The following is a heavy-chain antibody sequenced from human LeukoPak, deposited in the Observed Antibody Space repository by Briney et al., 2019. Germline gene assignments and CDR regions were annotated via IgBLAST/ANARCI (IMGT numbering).Heavy chain of an antibody. V-gene: IGHV4-30-2*01. D-gene: IGHD2-2*01. CDR2: IYHSGST. J-gene: IGHJ4*02. Sequence: PSETLSLTCTVSGGSISSGGYYWSWIRQPPGKGLEWIGYIYHSGSTYYNPSLKSRVTISVDRSKNQFSLKLSSVTAADTAVYYCARGVSIVVVPAAIRPLYYFDYWGQGTLVTVSS. CDR3: ARGVSIVVVPAAIRPLYYFDY. CDR1: GGSISSGGYY.